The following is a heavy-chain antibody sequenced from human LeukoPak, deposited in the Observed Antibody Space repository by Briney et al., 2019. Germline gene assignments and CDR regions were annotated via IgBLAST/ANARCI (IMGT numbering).Heavy chain of an antibody. CDR3: AKMASAGTSYIDY. J-gene: IGHJ4*02. D-gene: IGHD6-13*01. CDR1: GFTFSNYG. Sequence: GGSLRLSCAASGFTFSNYGTSWVRQAPGKGLEWVSTISGTGGTTYYADSVKGRFTISRDNSKNTLYLQMNSLRAEDTAVYYCAKMASAGTSYIDYWGQGTLVTVSS. V-gene: IGHV3-23*01. CDR2: ISGTGGTT.